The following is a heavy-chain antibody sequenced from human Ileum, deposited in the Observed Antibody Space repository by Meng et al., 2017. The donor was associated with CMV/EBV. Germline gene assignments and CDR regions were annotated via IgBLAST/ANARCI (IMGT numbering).Heavy chain of an antibody. CDR3: ARDHASSSQLLDY. V-gene: IGHV1-18*04. CDR1: CYTFSCFI. CDR2: ISAYNGDI. D-gene: IGHD6-6*01. Sequence: QVALVQCVAAVKSVGAAVNCTCKSSCYTFSCFIFSWARQAPGQGREWMGWISAYNGDIKDAQKFRDRVTMTTDTSTSTAYMDLRGLGSDDTAVYYCARDHASSSQLLDYWGQGTLVTVSS. J-gene: IGHJ4*02.